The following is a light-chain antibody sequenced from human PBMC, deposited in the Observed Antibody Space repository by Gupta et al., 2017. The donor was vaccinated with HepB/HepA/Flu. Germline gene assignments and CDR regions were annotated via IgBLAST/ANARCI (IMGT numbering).Light chain of an antibody. J-gene: IGKJ1*01. CDR2: GAS. V-gene: IGKV3-15*01. Sequence: EIVMTQSPATLSVSPGERATLSCRASQSVSSNLAWYQQKPVQAPRLLIYGASTRATGIPARFSGSRSGTEFTLTMSSLQSEDFAVYYCQQYNNWPRTFGQGTKLEIK. CDR3: QQYNNWPRT. CDR1: QSVSSN.